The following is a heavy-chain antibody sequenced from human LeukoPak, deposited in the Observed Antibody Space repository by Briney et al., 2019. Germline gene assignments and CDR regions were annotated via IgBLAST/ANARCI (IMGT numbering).Heavy chain of an antibody. D-gene: IGHD6-19*01. CDR2: ISSSSSYI. V-gene: IGHV3-21*01. CDR3: ARGHGIAVADTGLHY. J-gene: IGHJ4*02. CDR1: GFTFSSYS. Sequence: GGSVRLPCAASGFTFSSYSMNWVRQAPGKGLEWVSSISSSSSYIYYADSVKGRFTISRDNAKNSLYLQMNSLRAEDTAVYYCARGHGIAVADTGLHYWGQGTLVTVSS.